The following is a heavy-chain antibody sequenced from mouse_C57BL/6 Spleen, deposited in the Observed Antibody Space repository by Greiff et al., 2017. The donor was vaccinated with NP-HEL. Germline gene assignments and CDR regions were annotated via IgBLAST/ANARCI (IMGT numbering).Heavy chain of an antibody. V-gene: IGHV5-17*01. CDR2: ISSGSSTI. CDR1: GFTFSDYG. CDR3: AQGEGNYAWFAY. Sequence: EVKLVESGGGLVKPGGSLKLSCAASGFTFSDYGMHWVRQAPEKGLEWVAYISSGSSTIYYADTVKGRFTISRDNAKNTLFLQMTSLRSEDTAMYYCAQGEGNYAWFAYWGQGTLVTVSA. D-gene: IGHD2-1*01. J-gene: IGHJ3*01.